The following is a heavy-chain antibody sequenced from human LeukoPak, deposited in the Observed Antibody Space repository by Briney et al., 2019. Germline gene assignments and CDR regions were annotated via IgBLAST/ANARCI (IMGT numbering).Heavy chain of an antibody. V-gene: IGHV3-21*05. J-gene: IGHJ4*02. CDR2: ISKNSDDI. CDR1: GFTFSIYS. Sequence: GGSLRLSCVASGFTFSIYSVNWVRQAPGKGLEWVSYISKNSDDIYNADSVRGRFTISRDNAKNSLYLQMNSLRAAVTAVYYCARVRPGYYCDYWGQGILVTVSS. CDR3: ARVRPGYYCDY.